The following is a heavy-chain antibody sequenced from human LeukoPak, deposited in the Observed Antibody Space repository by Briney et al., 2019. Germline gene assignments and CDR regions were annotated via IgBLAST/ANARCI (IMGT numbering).Heavy chain of an antibody. CDR2: ISYSGST. CDR3: ARGTYGSGRTYYYGMDV. Sequence: SETLSLTCTVSGGSINNYYWSWIRQPPGKGLEWIGFISYSGSTNYNPSLKSRVTISVDTSKNHFSLKLSSVTAADTAVYYCARGTYGSGRTYYYGMDVWGQGTTVTVSS. D-gene: IGHD3-10*01. J-gene: IGHJ6*02. CDR1: GGSINNYY. V-gene: IGHV4-59*01.